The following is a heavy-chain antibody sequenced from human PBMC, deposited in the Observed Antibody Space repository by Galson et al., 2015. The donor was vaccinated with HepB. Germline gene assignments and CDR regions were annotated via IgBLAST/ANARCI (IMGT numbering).Heavy chain of an antibody. Sequence: SLRLSCAASGFTFGDYFMSWIRQAPGKGLQWVSYISGNSNFTDYAGSVKGRFTISRDNAKNSLFLQMNSLRVEDTAVYYCARQERPGLGATAYWGQGTLVTVSS. CDR3: ARQERPGLGATAY. J-gene: IGHJ4*02. D-gene: IGHD1-26*01. V-gene: IGHV3-11*06. CDR1: GFTFGDYF. CDR2: ISGNSNFT.